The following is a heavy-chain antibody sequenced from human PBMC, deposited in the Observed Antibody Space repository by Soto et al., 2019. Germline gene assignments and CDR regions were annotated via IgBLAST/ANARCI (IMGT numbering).Heavy chain of an antibody. Sequence: GGSLRLSCAASGFTFSSYAMSWVRQAPGKGLEWVSAISGSGGSTYYADSVKGRFTISRDNSKNTLYLQMNSLRAEDTAVYYCAKDLEMVYAIGGYYYYGMDVWGQGTTVTVSS. J-gene: IGHJ6*02. V-gene: IGHV3-23*01. D-gene: IGHD2-8*01. CDR2: ISGSGGST. CDR1: GFTFSSYA. CDR3: AKDLEMVYAIGGYYYYGMDV.